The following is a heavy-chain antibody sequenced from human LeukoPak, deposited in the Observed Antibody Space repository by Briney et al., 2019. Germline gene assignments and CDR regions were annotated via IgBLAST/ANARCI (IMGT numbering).Heavy chain of an antibody. CDR3: AGPRIPASFDAFDI. D-gene: IGHD6-13*01. Sequence: PSETLSLTCAVYGGSFSGSYWSWIRQPPGKGLEWIGEINDSENTNYNPSLKSRVTISIDTSKNQFSLTLTSVTAADTAVYYCAGPRIPASFDAFDIWGQGTMVTVSS. J-gene: IGHJ3*02. CDR1: GGSFSGSY. CDR2: INDSENT. V-gene: IGHV4-34*01.